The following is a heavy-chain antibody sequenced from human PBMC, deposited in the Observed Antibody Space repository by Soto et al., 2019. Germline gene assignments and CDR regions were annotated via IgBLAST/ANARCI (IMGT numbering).Heavy chain of an antibody. D-gene: IGHD2-2*01. CDR2: IWYDGSNK. CDR1: GFTFSSYG. J-gene: IGHJ6*02. Sequence: QVQLVESGGGVVQPGRSLRLSCAASGFTFSSYGMHWVRQAPGKGLEWVAVIWYDGSNKYYADSVKGRFTISRDNSKNTLYLQMNSLRAEDTAVYYCARRYCSSTSCYPLGYYYGMDVWGQGTTVTVSS. V-gene: IGHV3-33*01. CDR3: ARRYCSSTSCYPLGYYYGMDV.